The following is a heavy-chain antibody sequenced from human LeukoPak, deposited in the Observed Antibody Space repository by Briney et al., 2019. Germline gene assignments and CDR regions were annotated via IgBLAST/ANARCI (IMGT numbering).Heavy chain of an antibody. CDR1: GGTFSSYA. D-gene: IGHD5-18*01. CDR2: IIPIFGTA. Sequence: ASVKVSCKASGGTFSSYAISWVRQAPGQGLEWMGGIIPIFGTANYAQKFQGRVTITADESTSTAYMELSSLRSEDTAVYYCAGTVYSYGYLGYYYYMDVWGKGTTVTISS. CDR3: AGTVYSYGYLGYYYYMDV. V-gene: IGHV1-69*13. J-gene: IGHJ6*03.